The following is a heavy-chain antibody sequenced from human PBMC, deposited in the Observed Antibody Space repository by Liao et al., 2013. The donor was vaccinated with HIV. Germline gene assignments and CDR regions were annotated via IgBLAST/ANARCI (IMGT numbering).Heavy chain of an antibody. J-gene: IGHJ4*02. CDR3: ARGVGRGIVVVKYLDY. CDR2: IFYTGST. D-gene: IGHD3-22*01. CDR1: GGSISSGDYY. V-gene: IGHV4-30-4*08. Sequence: QVQLQESGPGLVKPSQTLSLTCTVSGGSISSGDYYWSWIRQPPGKGLEWIGYIFYTGSTYYNPSLKSRVTISVDTSKNQFSLNLSSVTAADTAVYYCARGVGRGIVVVKYLDYWGQGTLVTVSS.